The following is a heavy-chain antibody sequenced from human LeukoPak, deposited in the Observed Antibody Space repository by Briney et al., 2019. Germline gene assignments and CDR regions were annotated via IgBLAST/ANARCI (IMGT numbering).Heavy chain of an antibody. J-gene: IGHJ3*02. V-gene: IGHV4-39*01. Sequence: PSETLSLTCTVSGGSISSSSYYWGWIRQPPGKGLEWIGSIYYSGSTCYNPSLKSRVTISVDTSKNQFSLKLSSVTAADTAVYYCARRDYDFWSGYAFDIWGQGTMVTVSS. D-gene: IGHD3-3*01. CDR1: GGSISSSSYY. CDR3: ARRDYDFWSGYAFDI. CDR2: IYYSGST.